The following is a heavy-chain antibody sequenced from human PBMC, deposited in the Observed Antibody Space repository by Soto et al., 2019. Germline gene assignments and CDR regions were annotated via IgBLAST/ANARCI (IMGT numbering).Heavy chain of an antibody. Sequence: GASLKISCKVSGYSFTNYWIGWVRQMPGKGLEWMGIIYPGDSDTRYRPSFQGQVTVSADKSISTAYLQWSSLKASDTAMYYCARSRITGSTWSFDYWGQGTLVTVSS. D-gene: IGHD1-20*01. V-gene: IGHV5-51*01. CDR1: GYSFTNYW. CDR3: ARSRITGSTWSFDY. CDR2: IYPGDSDT. J-gene: IGHJ4*02.